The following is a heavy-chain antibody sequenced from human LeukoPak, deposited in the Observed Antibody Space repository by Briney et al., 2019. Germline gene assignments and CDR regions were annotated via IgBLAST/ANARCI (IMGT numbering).Heavy chain of an antibody. V-gene: IGHV3-7*01. Sequence: GGSLRLSCAASGFTFSSYWMNWVRQAPGKGLEWVANIKEDGSEKYYVDSVKGRFTISRDNAKNSLYLQMNTLRAEDTAVYYCARDPSSLRDSFDYWGQGTLVTVSS. CDR1: GFTFSSYW. CDR3: ARDPSSLRDSFDY. J-gene: IGHJ4*02. CDR2: IKEDGSEK.